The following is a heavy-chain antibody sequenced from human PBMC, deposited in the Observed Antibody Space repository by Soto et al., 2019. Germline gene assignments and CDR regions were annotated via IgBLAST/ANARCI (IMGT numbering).Heavy chain of an antibody. D-gene: IGHD3-9*01. CDR2: IIPVIDTA. CDR1: GGTFSNYA. Sequence: ASVKVSCKASGGTFSNYAFNWVRQAPGQGLEWMGGIIPVIDTADYTQKLQGRVTISADESTSTVYMELRSLRSDDTAVYYCARDLRVRYFDWPLGFDPWGQGTLVTVSS. CDR3: ARDLRVRYFDWPLGFDP. V-gene: IGHV1-69*13. J-gene: IGHJ5*02.